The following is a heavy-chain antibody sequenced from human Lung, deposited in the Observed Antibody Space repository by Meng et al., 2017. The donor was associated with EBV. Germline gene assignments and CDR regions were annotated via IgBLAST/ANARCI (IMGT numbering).Heavy chain of an antibody. CDR1: GGSISSGEYF. J-gene: IGHJ4*02. Sequence: HVQLQESGPGLVKPSETLSLTCTVSGGSISSGEYFWSWIRQPPGKGLEWIGYMDYRGSTFYNPSLKSRVTISVDTSKNQFSLKLSSVTAADTAVYFCARGELLWDYWGQGTLVTVSS. CDR2: MDYRGST. CDR3: ARGELLWDY. V-gene: IGHV4-30-4*01. D-gene: IGHD2-2*01.